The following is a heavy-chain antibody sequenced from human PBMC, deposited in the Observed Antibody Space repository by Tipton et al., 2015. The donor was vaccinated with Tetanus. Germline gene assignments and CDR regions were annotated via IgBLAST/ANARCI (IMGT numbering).Heavy chain of an antibody. J-gene: IGHJ4*02. Sequence: TLSLTCTVSGDFITSTSYYWGWIRQPPGRGLEWIGEIHPSGITTCNPSLESRVTLSQDTSKSQFSLKLNSVTAADTAVYYCARGVDRTKAGIDWGQGTLVTVSP. CDR2: IHPSGIT. CDR3: ARGVDRTKAGID. CDR1: GDFITSTSYY. V-gene: IGHV4-39*07. D-gene: IGHD5-12*01.